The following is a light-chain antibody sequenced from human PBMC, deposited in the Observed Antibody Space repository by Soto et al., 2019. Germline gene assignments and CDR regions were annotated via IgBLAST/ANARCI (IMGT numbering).Light chain of an antibody. Sequence: QSVLTQPASVSGSPGQSITISCTGTISDVGGYNYVSWYQQEPGKAPKVIIYDVSNRPSGVSNRFSGSKSGNTASLTISGLQTEDEADYYCSSYTSRNVSVAFGGGTKLTVL. CDR1: ISDVGGYNY. J-gene: IGLJ2*01. CDR2: DVS. CDR3: SSYTSRNVSVA. V-gene: IGLV2-14*01.